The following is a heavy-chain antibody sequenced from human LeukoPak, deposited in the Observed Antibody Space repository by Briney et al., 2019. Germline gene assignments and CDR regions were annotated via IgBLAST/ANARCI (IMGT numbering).Heavy chain of an antibody. J-gene: IGHJ5*02. CDR2: INPNSGGT. D-gene: IGHD6-13*01. Sequence: GASVKVSCKASGYTFTGYYMHWVRQAPGQGLEWMGWINPNSGGTNYAQKFQGWVTMTRDTSISTAYMELSRLRSDDTAVYYCARGEFYSSSRYVPRFDPWGQGTLVTVSS. CDR1: GYTFTGYY. CDR3: ARGEFYSSSRYVPRFDP. V-gene: IGHV1-2*04.